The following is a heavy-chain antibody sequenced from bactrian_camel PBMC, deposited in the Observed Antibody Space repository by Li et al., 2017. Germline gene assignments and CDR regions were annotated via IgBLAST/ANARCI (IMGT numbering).Heavy chain of an antibody. V-gene: IGHV3-2*01. CDR1: GFTFSNYY. CDR3: AKETYGLPSD. Sequence: HVQLVESGGGLVQPEGSLRLSCAASGFTFSNYYLGWDRQAPGKGLEWVASLYTGRSITYYADSVKGRFTITRDTAKNTLYLQLNSLKTEDTAMYYCAKETYGLPSDWGQGTQVTVS. CDR2: LYTGRSIT. J-gene: IGHJ4*01. D-gene: IGHD5*01.